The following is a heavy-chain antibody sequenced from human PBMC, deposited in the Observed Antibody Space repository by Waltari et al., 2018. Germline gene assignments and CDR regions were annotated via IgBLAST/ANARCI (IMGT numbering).Heavy chain of an antibody. CDR3: ARGNTKYGMDV. J-gene: IGHJ6*02. V-gene: IGHV3-53*01. Sequence: EVQPVESGGHLIQPGGSLRLSCAASSFNVSSYYLNWVRQAPGKGLEWVSILYHAGNTYYADSVKGRFTFSRDNSKNTLYLQMNSLRAEDTAVYYCARGNTKYGMDVWGQGTTVTVSS. CDR1: SFNVSSYY. D-gene: IGHD3-10*01. CDR2: LYHAGNT.